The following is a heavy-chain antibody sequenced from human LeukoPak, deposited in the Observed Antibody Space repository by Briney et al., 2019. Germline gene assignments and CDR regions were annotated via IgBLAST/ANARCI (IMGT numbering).Heavy chain of an antibody. Sequence: GSLRLSCAASGFTFSSYAMHWVRQAPGKGLEWVAVISYDGSNKYYADSVKGRFTISRDNAKNSLYLQMNSLRAEDTAVYYCARDSNHYYYDSSGLDYWGQGTLVTVSS. V-gene: IGHV3-30*04. CDR2: ISYDGSNK. CDR3: ARDSNHYYYDSSGLDY. CDR1: GFTFSSYA. J-gene: IGHJ4*02. D-gene: IGHD3-22*01.